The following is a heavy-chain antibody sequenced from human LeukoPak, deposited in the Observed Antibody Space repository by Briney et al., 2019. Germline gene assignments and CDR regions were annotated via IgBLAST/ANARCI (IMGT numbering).Heavy chain of an antibody. CDR2: ISSSSSYT. CDR3: ARDPSYYYDSSGYPN. D-gene: IGHD3-22*01. J-gene: IGHJ4*02. CDR1: GFSFSGYW. V-gene: IGHV3-11*06. Sequence: GGSLRLSCLASGFSFSGYWMSWVRQAPGKGLEWVSYISSSSSYTNYADSVKGRFTISRDNAKNSLYLQMNSLRAEDTAVYYCARDPSYYYDSSGYPNWGQGTLVTVSS.